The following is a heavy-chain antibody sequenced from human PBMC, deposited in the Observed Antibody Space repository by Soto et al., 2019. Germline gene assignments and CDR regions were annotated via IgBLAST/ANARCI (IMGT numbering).Heavy chain of an antibody. V-gene: IGHV1-69*02. CDR1: GGTFSSYT. D-gene: IGHD6-13*01. CDR2: IIPILGIA. CDR3: ARQNSSSWSY. Sequence: QVQLVQSGAEVKKPGSSVKVSCKASGGTFSSYTISWVRQAPGQGLGWMGRIIPILGIANYAQKFQGRVTLTADKSTSTAYMELSSLRSEDTAVYYCARQNSSSWSYWGQGTLVTVSS. J-gene: IGHJ4*02.